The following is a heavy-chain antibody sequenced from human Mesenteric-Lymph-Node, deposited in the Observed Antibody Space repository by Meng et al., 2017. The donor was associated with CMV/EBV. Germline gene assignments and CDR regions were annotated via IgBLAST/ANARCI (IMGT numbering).Heavy chain of an antibody. V-gene: IGHV5-51*01. CDR2: IYPGDSDT. CDR1: GYTFNNYW. CDR3: ARMGSSWYAVY. Sequence: SCKGSGYTFNNYWIGWVRQMPGKGLEWMGIIYPGDSDTKYSPSFRGQVTISADKSTTTAYLQWSSLKASDTAMYYCARMGSSWYAVYWGQGTLVTVSS. J-gene: IGHJ4*02. D-gene: IGHD6-13*01.